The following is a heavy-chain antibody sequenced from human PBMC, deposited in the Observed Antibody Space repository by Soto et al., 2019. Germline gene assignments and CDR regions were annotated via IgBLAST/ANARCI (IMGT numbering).Heavy chain of an antibody. CDR1: GGSISSGDYY. CDR2: IYYSGST. J-gene: IGHJ4*02. Sequence: SETLSLTCTVSGGSISSGDYYWSWICQPPGKGLEWIGYIYYSGSTYYNPSLKSRVTISVDTSKNQFSLKLSSVTAADTAVYYCARISREGSRFWGSYRGPFDYWGQGTLVTVSS. V-gene: IGHV4-30-4*01. CDR3: ARISREGSRFWGSYRGPFDY. D-gene: IGHD3-16*02.